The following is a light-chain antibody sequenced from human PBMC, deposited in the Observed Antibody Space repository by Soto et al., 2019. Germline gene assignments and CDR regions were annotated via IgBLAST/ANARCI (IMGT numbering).Light chain of an antibody. CDR1: SSDVGGYNY. J-gene: IGLJ3*02. CDR3: CSYAGGDTWV. CDR2: DVS. Sequence: QSALTQPRSVSGSPGQSVTISCTGTSSDVGGYNYVSWYQQHPGEAPKLMVYDVSKRPSGVPDRFSGSKSGNTASLTISGLQADDEADYYCCSYAGGDTWVFGGGTKLTVL. V-gene: IGLV2-11*01.